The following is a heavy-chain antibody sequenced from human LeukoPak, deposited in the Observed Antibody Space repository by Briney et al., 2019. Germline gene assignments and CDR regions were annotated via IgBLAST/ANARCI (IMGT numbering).Heavy chain of an antibody. CDR2: ISWNSGSI. D-gene: IGHD4/OR15-4a*01. CDR3: AKVGSNYAFDY. J-gene: IGHJ4*02. CDR1: GFTFDDYA. V-gene: IGHV3-9*01. Sequence: GGSLRLSCAASGFTFDDYAMHWVRQAPGKGLEWVSGISWNSGSIGYADSVKGRFTISRDNAKNSLYLQMNSLRAEDTALYYCAKVGSNYAFDYWGQGTLVTVSS.